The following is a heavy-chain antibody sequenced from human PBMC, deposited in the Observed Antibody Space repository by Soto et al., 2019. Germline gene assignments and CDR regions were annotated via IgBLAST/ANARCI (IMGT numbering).Heavy chain of an antibody. J-gene: IGHJ4*02. D-gene: IGHD4-17*01. CDR2: INHSGST. Sequence: PSETLSLTCTVSGGSISSSSYYWGWLRQPPGKGLEWIGEINHSGSTNYNPSLKSRVTISVDTSKNQFSLKLSSVTAADTAVYYCARVFSRGDYVRGVDYWGQGTLVTVSS. V-gene: IGHV4-39*07. CDR3: ARVFSRGDYVRGVDY. CDR1: GGSISSSSYY.